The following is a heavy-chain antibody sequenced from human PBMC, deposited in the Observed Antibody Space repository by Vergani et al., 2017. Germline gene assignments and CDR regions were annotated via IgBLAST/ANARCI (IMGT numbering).Heavy chain of an antibody. Sequence: EVELVQSGPEMRKPGASLKISCKGSEYSFGNYWIGWVRQMPGKGLEWMGIIYPADSDTRYSPSFQGQVTISADKSISTAFLQWDSLKASDTALYYCAGQTTYTDSWGQGTLVTVSS. J-gene: IGHJ4*02. CDR3: AGQTTYTDS. CDR1: EYSFGNYW. D-gene: IGHD1-1*01. V-gene: IGHV5-51*01. CDR2: IYPADSDT.